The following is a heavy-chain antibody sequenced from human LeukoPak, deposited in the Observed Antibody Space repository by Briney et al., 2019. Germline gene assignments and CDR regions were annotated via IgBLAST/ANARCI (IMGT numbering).Heavy chain of an antibody. J-gene: IGHJ4*02. V-gene: IGHV1-69*05. D-gene: IGHD6-19*01. CDR3: ARVGYSSGWSDY. CDR1: GGTFSSYA. Sequence: ASVKVSCKASGGTFSSYAISWVRQAPGQGLEWMGGIIPIFGTANYAQKFQGRVTITTDESTSTAYMELSSLRSEDTAVYYCARVGYSSGWSDYWGRGTLVTVSS. CDR2: IIPIFGTA.